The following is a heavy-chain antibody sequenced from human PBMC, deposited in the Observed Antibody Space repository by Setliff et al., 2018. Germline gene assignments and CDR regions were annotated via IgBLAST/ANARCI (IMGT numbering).Heavy chain of an antibody. Sequence: PSETLSLTCSVSGGSISSSIYYWGWIRQPPGKGLEWIGSIYYSGSTYYSPSLKRRVTISVDTSKNQFSLKLSSVTAADTAVYYCATRTYYDSNGYYYAIAGPFDIWGQGTMVTVPS. J-gene: IGHJ3*02. D-gene: IGHD3-22*01. CDR3: ATRTYYDSNGYYYAIAGPFDI. CDR2: IYYSGST. V-gene: IGHV4-39*01. CDR1: GGSISSSIYY.